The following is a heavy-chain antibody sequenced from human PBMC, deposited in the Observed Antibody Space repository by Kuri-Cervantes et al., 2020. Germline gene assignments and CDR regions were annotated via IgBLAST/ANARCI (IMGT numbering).Heavy chain of an antibody. J-gene: IGHJ5*02. CDR2: VYYSGST. D-gene: IGHD3-3*01. CDR1: GGSISSHY. V-gene: IGHV4-59*11. CDR3: ARVRYYDFWSGYYVPRGWFDP. Sequence: SETLSLTCTVSGGSISSHYWSWFRQPPGKGLEYIGYVYYSGSTNYNPSLKSRVTISVDTSKNQFSLKLSSVTAADTAVYYCARVRYYDFWSGYYVPRGWFDPWGQGTLVTVSS.